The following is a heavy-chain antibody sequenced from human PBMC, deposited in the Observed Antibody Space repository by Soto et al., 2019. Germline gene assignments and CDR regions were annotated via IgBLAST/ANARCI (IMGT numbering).Heavy chain of an antibody. CDR1: GYIFRSYG. V-gene: IGHV1-18*01. D-gene: IGHD3-9*01. J-gene: IGHJ5*02. Sequence: ASVKVSCKASGYIFRSYGITWVRQAPGQGLEGMGWISAYNGNTNYAQNLQGRVTITADESTSTAYMELSSLRSEDTAVYYCARVLKAPDILTGYYSWSHWFDPWGQGTLVTVSS. CDR2: ISAYNGNT. CDR3: ARVLKAPDILTGYYSWSHWFDP.